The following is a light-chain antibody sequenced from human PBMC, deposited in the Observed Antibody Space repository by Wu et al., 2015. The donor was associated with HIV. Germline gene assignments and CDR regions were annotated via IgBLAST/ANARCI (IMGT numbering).Light chain of an antibody. V-gene: IGKV3-20*01. CDR1: QSVSSNY. J-gene: IGKJ2*01. CDR2: AAS. Sequence: EIVLTQSPGTLSLSPGERATLSCRAGQSVSSNYFAWYQQKPGQAPRLFIYAASSRATGIPDRFSGSGSGTDFTLTISRLEPEDFAVYYCQQYGSALRTFGQGT. CDR3: QQYGSALRT.